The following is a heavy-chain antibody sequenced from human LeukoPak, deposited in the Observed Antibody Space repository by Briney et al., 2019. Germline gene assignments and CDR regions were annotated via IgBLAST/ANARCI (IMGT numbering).Heavy chain of an antibody. J-gene: IGHJ4*02. CDR3: AMSVEMAAIPSFDY. V-gene: IGHV1-3*04. D-gene: IGHD5-24*01. CDR1: GHIFTTHY. Sequence: ASVKVSCTTSGHIFTTHYIHWMRQAPGQRLEWLGRVNTDNTKSEYSQKFQGRVIITRDTSASTAYMGMSGLRSEDTAMYYCAMSVEMAAIPSFDYWGQGTLVTVSS. CDR2: VNTDNTKS.